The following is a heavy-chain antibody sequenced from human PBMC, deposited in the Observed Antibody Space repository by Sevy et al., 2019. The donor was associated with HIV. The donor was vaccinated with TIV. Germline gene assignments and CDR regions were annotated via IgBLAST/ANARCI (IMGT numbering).Heavy chain of an antibody. D-gene: IGHD6-19*01. CDR2: IYQSGKT. CDR1: GGSITSNNYY. J-gene: IGHJ4*02. V-gene: IGHV4-39*01. Sequence: SETLSLTCSVSGGSITSNNYYWGWIRQPPGKGLEWIGSIYQSGKTYYNPSLKSRVTVSVDTSRSHFSLKVTSVAASDTAVYFCASQPGYRSTYYGFSLSRTFDSWGPGTLVTVSS. CDR3: ASQPGYRSTYYGFSLSRTFDS.